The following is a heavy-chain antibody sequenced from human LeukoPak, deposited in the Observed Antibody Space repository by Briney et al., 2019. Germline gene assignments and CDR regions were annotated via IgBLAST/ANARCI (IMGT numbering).Heavy chain of an antibody. CDR3: AKGRSGIAAAGLNY. V-gene: IGHV3-9*01. Sequence: GGSLRLSCTVSGFTFDDYAMHWVRHTPGKGLEWVAGITWNRDNIGYGDSVKGRFTISRDNSKNTLYLQMNSLRAEDTAVYYCAKGRSGIAAAGLNYWGQGTLVTVSS. J-gene: IGHJ4*02. D-gene: IGHD6-13*01. CDR1: GFTFDDYA. CDR2: ITWNRDNI.